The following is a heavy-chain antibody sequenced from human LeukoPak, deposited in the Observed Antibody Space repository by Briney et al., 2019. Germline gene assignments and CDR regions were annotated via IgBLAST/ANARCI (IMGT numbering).Heavy chain of an antibody. Sequence: PGGSLRLSCAASGFTFSSYSMNWVRQAPGKGLEWVSSISSSSSYIYYADSVKGRFTIFRDNAKNSLYLQMNSLRAEDTAVYYCARDTITGTTALFDYWGQGTLVTVSS. CDR2: ISSSSSYI. D-gene: IGHD1-7*01. J-gene: IGHJ4*02. CDR1: GFTFSSYS. V-gene: IGHV3-21*01. CDR3: ARDTITGTTALFDY.